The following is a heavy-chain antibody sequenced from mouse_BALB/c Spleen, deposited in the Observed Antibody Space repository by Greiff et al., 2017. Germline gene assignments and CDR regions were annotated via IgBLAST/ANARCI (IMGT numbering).Heavy chain of an antibody. J-gene: IGHJ1*01. CDR2: ISDGGSYT. D-gene: IGHD1-1*01. V-gene: IGHV5-4*02. Sequence: DVMLVESGGGLVKPGGSLKLSCAASGFTFSDYYMYWVRQTPEKRLEWVATISDGGSYTYYPDSVKGRFTISRDNAKNNLYLQMSSLKSEDTAMYYCARGGSSHWYFDVWGAGTTVTVSA. CDR3: ARGGSSHWYFDV. CDR1: GFTFSDYY.